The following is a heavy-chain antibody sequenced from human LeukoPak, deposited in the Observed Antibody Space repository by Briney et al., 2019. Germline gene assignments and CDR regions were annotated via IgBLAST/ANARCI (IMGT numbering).Heavy chain of an antibody. CDR3: ARGVEAWELLSYYFYY. D-gene: IGHD1-26*01. J-gene: IGHJ4*02. V-gene: IGHV4-59*01. CDR1: GGSISSYY. CDR2: IYYSGST. Sequence: SETLSLTCTVSGGSISSYYWSWIRQPPGKGLEWIGYIYYSGSTNCNPSLKSRVTISVDTSKNQFSLKLSSVTAADPAVYYCARGVEAWELLSYYFYYWGQGTLVTVSS.